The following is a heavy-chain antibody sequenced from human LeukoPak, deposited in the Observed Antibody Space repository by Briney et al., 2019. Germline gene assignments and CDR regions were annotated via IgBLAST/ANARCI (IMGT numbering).Heavy chain of an antibody. CDR3: ARESGKWLRSTYYFDY. D-gene: IGHD5-12*01. Sequence: SETLSLTCTVSGGSISSYYWSWIRQPAGKGLEWIGRIYTSGSTNYNPSLKSRVTMSVDTSKNQFSLKLSSVTAADTAVYYCARESGKWLRSTYYFDYWGQGTLVTVSS. V-gene: IGHV4-4*07. CDR2: IYTSGST. CDR1: GGSISSYY. J-gene: IGHJ4*02.